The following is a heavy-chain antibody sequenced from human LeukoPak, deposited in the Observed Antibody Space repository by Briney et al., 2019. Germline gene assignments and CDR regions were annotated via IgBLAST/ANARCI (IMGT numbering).Heavy chain of an antibody. J-gene: IGHJ5*02. CDR1: GGPFSGFF. CDR3: AQASSYTEAIRYNPSWFGP. V-gene: IGHV4-34*01. CDR2: INDGGRT. Sequence: SETLALTCANYGGPFSGFFWSWLRQPPGEGLEWIGEINDGGRTNYNPSLQSRVTISIDTSKNQFSLKLTSVTAADTAVYYCAQASSYTEAIRYNPSWFGPWGQGTLVTVSS. D-gene: IGHD3-10*01.